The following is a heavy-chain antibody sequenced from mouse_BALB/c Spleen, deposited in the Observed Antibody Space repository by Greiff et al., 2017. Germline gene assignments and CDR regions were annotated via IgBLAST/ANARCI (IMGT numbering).Heavy chain of an antibody. CDR3: ARYRIYYDYDGYAMDY. Sequence: QVQLQQSGAELMKPGASVKISCKATGYTFSSYWIEWVKQRPGHGLEWIGEVLPGSGSTNYNEKFKGKATFTADTSSNTAYMQLSSLTSEDSAVYYCARYRIYYDYDGYAMDYWGQGTSVTVSS. CDR1: GYTFSSYW. J-gene: IGHJ4*01. D-gene: IGHD2-4*01. CDR2: VLPGSGST. V-gene: IGHV1-9*01.